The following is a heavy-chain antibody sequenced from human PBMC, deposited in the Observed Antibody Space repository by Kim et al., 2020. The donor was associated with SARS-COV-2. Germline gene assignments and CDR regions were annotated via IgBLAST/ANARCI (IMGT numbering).Heavy chain of an antibody. CDR2: INTGSTHI. V-gene: IGHV3-21*01. CDR3: ATSSYDILTGYFYGMDV. J-gene: IGHJ6*02. Sequence: GGSLRLSCAASGFTFRSYNMDWVRQSPGRGLEWISSINTGSTHIYYADSVEGRFTISRDNAQNSLYLQMNGLRAEDTAVYYCATSSYDILTGYFYGMDVWGQETTLTVSS. D-gene: IGHD3-9*01. CDR1: GFTFRSYN.